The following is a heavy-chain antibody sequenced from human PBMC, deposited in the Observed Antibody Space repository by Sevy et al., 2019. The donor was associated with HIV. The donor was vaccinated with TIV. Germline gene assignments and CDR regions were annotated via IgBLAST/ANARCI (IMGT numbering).Heavy chain of an antibody. CDR1: GGSISSSSYY. CDR2: IYYSGST. Sequence: SETLSLTCTVSGGSISSSSYYWGWIRQPPGKGLEWIGSIYYSGSTYYDPSLKSRVTISVDTSKNQFSLKLSSVTAADTAVYYCAGGFGYDFWSGYYYYYGMDVWGQGTTVTVSS. J-gene: IGHJ6*02. V-gene: IGHV4-39*01. CDR3: AGGFGYDFWSGYYYYYGMDV. D-gene: IGHD3-3*01.